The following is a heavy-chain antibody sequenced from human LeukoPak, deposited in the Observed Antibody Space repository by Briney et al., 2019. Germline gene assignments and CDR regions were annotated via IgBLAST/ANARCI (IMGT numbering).Heavy chain of an antibody. Sequence: GGSLRLSCEASGFTFSNYWMSWVRQAPGKGLEWVANIKGDGSEKDSLDSVKGRFTISRDNPKYSVYLQMNRLRAEDTAVYYCARDVNRGVFDIWGQGTMVTVSS. J-gene: IGHJ3*02. CDR2: IKGDGSEK. CDR3: ARDVNRGVFDI. V-gene: IGHV3-7*03. CDR1: GFTFSNYW.